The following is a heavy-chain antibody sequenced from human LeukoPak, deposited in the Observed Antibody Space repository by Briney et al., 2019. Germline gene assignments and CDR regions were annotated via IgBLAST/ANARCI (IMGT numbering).Heavy chain of an antibody. CDR1: GGSISSSSYY. D-gene: IGHD6-19*01. CDR3: ARYPPGYSRGWSPLDS. J-gene: IGHJ4*02. Sequence: SETLSLTCTVSGGSISSSSYYWGWIRQPPGKGLEWIGSIYYSGSTYYNPSLKSRVTISVDTSKNQFSLKLSSVTAADTAVYYCARYPPGYSRGWSPLDSGGKGPLVTFSS. V-gene: IGHV4-39*01. CDR2: IYYSGST.